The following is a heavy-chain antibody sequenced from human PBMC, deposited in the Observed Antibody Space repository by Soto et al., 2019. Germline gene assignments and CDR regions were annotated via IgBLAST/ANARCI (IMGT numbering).Heavy chain of an antibody. CDR3: ATSLHYYGSGSYLFVPRNWFDP. Sequence: ASVKVSCKASGYTFTTYYIHWVRQAPGQGLEWMGIINPSGGSTIYAQKFQGRVTMTEDTSTDTAYMELSSLRSEDTAVYYCATSLHYYGSGSYLFVPRNWFDPWGQGTLVTVSS. D-gene: IGHD3-10*01. CDR1: GYTFTTYY. CDR2: INPSGGST. V-gene: IGHV1-46*01. J-gene: IGHJ5*02.